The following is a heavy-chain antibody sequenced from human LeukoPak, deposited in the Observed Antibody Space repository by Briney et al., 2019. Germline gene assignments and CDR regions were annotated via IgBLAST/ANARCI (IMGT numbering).Heavy chain of an antibody. CDR1: GFTFSNYW. Sequence: GGSLRLSCAASGFTFSNYWMSWVRQAPGKGLEWVASIKRDGSEKYYVDSVKGRFTISKDNAKNSLYLQMNSLRAEDTAVYYCAELGITMIGGVWGKGTTVTISS. CDR3: AELGITMIGGV. CDR2: IKRDGSEK. J-gene: IGHJ6*04. D-gene: IGHD3-10*02. V-gene: IGHV3-7*01.